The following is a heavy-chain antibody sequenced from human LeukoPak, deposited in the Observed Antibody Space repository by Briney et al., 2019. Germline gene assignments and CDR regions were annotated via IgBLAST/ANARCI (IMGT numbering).Heavy chain of an antibody. CDR2: IGAYNGNT. CDR1: GYTFTSYG. J-gene: IGHJ4*02. D-gene: IGHD1-1*01. CDR3: ARDYNQVWNDVIPFDY. V-gene: IGHV1-18*01. Sequence: ASVKVSCKASGYTFTSYGISWVRQAPGQGLEWMGWIGAYNGNTNYAQKLQGRVTMTTDTSTSTAYMELRSLRSDDTAVYYCARDYNQVWNDVIPFDYWGQGTLVTVSS.